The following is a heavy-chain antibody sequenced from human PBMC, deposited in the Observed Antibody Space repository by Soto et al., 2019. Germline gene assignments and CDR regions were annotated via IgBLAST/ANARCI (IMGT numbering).Heavy chain of an antibody. CDR1: GFTFSSYG. CDR2: ISYDGSNK. D-gene: IGHD3-22*01. V-gene: IGHV3-30*03. J-gene: IGHJ4*02. Sequence: QVQLVESGGGVVQPGRSLRLSCAASGFTFSSYGMHWVRQAPGKGLEWVAVISYDGSNKYYADSVKGRFTISRDNSKNALYLQMNSLRAEDTAVYYGVLSYYDSSGYAKWGQGTLVTVSS. CDR3: VLSYYDSSGYAK.